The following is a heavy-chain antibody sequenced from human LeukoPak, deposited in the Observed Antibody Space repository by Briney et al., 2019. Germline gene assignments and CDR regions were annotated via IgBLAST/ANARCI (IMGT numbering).Heavy chain of an antibody. D-gene: IGHD3-3*01. CDR3: VKESAYYAY. V-gene: IGHV3-64D*06. J-gene: IGHJ4*02. CDR1: GFTFSTYP. CDR2: ISANGGST. Sequence: GGSLRLSCSASGFTFSTYPMHWVRQAPGKGLEYVSAISANGGSTHYGDSVKGRFTISRDNSKNTLFLQMSSLRTEDTAVYYCVKESAYYAYWGQGTLVTVSS.